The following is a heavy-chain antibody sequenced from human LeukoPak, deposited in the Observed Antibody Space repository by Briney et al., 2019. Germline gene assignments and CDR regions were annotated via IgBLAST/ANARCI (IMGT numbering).Heavy chain of an antibody. CDR1: GGTFSSYA. CDR3: ARGGWELLDDAFDI. D-gene: IGHD1-26*01. V-gene: IGHV1-69*05. CDR2: IIPIFGIA. Sequence: SVKVSCKASGGTFSSYAISWVRQAPGQGLEWMEGIIPIFGIANYAQKFQGRVTITTDESTSTAYMELSSLRSEDTAVYYCARGGWELLDDAFDIWGQGTMVTVSS. J-gene: IGHJ3*02.